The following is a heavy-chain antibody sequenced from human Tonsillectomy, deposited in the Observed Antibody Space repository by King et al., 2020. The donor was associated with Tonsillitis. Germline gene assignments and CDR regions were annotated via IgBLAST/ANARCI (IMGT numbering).Heavy chain of an antibody. CDR2: VSYDGSNE. Sequence: VQLVESGGGVVQSGRSLRLSCAASGFTFSSYPMYWVRQAPGKGLEWVAVVSYDGSNEHYADSVKGRFTISRDNSKNTLFLQMSSLRDEDTAVYYCATGRREAVVNPLDFWGQGTLVTVSS. CDR1: GFTFSSYP. D-gene: IGHD4-23*01. V-gene: IGHV3-30*04. J-gene: IGHJ4*02. CDR3: ATGRREAVVNPLDF.